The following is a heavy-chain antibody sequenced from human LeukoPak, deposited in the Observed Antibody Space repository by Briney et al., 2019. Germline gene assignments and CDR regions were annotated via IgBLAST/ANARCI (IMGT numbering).Heavy chain of an antibody. CDR3: ASKVATILDY. J-gene: IGHJ4*02. D-gene: IGHD5-24*01. Sequence: PGRSLRLSCAASGFTFSSYALHWVRQAAGRGLAWVAVISYDGSDKYYVDSVKGRFTISRDNSKNTLYLQMNSLRAEDTAVYYCASKVATILDYWGQGTLVTVSS. CDR2: ISYDGSDK. V-gene: IGHV3-30-3*01. CDR1: GFTFSSYA.